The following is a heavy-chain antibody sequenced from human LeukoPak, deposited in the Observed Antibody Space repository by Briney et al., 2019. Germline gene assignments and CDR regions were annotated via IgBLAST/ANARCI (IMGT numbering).Heavy chain of an antibody. J-gene: IGHJ5*02. Sequence: ASVKVSCKASGYTFTGYYMHWVRQAPGQGLEWMGWINPNSGGTNYAQKFQGWVTMTRDTSISTAYMELSRLRSDDTAVYYCARGRVGYCSSTSCYANWFDPWGQGTLVTVSS. V-gene: IGHV1-2*04. CDR3: ARGRVGYCSSTSCYANWFDP. CDR1: GYTFTGYY. D-gene: IGHD2-2*01. CDR2: INPNSGGT.